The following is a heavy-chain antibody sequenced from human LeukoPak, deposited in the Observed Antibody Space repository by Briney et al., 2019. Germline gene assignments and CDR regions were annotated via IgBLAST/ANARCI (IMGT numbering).Heavy chain of an antibody. CDR2: IIPIFDTA. D-gene: IGHD2-21*01. V-gene: IGHV1-69*13. CDR1: GGTFSSYA. CDR3: ARAGCGGDCYDY. J-gene: IGHJ4*02. Sequence: SVKVSCKASGGTFSSYAIRWVRQAPGQGLEWMGVIIPIFDTANYAQKFQCTVTITADESTCTAYMELSSLRSEDSAVYCCARAGCGGDCYDYWGQGTLVTVSS.